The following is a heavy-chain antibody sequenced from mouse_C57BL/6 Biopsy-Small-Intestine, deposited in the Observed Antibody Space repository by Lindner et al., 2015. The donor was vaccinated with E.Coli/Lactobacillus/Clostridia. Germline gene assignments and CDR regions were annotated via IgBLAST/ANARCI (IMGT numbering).Heavy chain of an antibody. Sequence: VQLQESGPELVKPGASVKISCKASGYAFSSSWMNWVKQRPGKGLEWIGRIYPGDGDTNYNGKFKGKATLTADTSSNTAYMQLSSLTTEDSAIYYCATNGFDYWGQGTTLTVSS. D-gene: IGHD1-1*02. J-gene: IGHJ2*01. CDR3: ATNGFDY. CDR2: IYPGDGDT. V-gene: IGHV1-82*01. CDR1: GYAFSSSW.